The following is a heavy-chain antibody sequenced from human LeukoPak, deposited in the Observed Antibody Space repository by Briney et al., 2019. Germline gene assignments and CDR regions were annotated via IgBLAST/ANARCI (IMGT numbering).Heavy chain of an antibody. CDR2: ISGSGGST. V-gene: IGHV3-23*01. J-gene: IGHJ4*02. Sequence: GGSLRLSCAASGFTFSSYAMSWVRQAPGKGLEWVSAISGSGGSTYYANSVRGRFTISRDNSKNTLYLQMNSLRTEDTAVYYCARDKGAVTVAVDYWGQGTLVTSSS. CDR1: GFTFSSYA. CDR3: ARDKGAVTVAVDY. D-gene: IGHD4-11*01.